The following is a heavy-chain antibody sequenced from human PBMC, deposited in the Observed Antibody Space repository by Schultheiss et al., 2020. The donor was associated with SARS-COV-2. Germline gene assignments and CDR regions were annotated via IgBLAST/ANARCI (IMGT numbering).Heavy chain of an antibody. D-gene: IGHD3-3*01. CDR2: ISGSGGST. CDR1: GFTFSGSA. V-gene: IGHV3-23*01. CDR3: AKVLYYDFWSGYF. J-gene: IGHJ4*02. Sequence: GGSLRLSCAASGFTFSGSAMHWVRQAPGKGLEWVSAISGSGGSTYYADSVKGRFTISRDNSKNTLYLQMNSLRAEDTAVYYCAKVLYYDFWSGYFWGQGTLVTVSS.